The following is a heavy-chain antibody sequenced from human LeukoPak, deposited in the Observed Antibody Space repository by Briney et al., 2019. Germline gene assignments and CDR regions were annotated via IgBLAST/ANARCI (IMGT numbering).Heavy chain of an antibody. CDR3: ARDVLGYCSGGSCYSDY. CDR2: NIPIFGTA. V-gene: IGHV1-69*06. D-gene: IGHD2-15*01. Sequence: PSVTVSCTAPALTSTTYAISWVRQAPAQGLEWMGGNIPIFGTANYAQKSQGRVTITADKSTSSAYMELSSLRSEDTAVYYCARDVLGYCSGGSCYSDYWGQGTLVTVSS. J-gene: IGHJ4*02. CDR1: ALTSTTYA.